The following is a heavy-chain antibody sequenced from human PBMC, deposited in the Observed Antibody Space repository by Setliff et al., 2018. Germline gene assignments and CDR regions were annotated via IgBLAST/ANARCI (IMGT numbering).Heavy chain of an antibody. CDR2: IYYSGST. J-gene: IGHJ3*02. CDR3: ARSGYYSIDAFDI. Sequence: SETLSLTCTVSGGSISGGGYYWSWIRQHPRKGLEWIGYIYYSGSTNYTPSLKSRVTLSVDTSRNHFSLELNSVTAADTAVYYCARSGYYSIDAFDIWGQGTMVTVSS. CDR1: GGSISGGGYY. D-gene: IGHD3-22*01. V-gene: IGHV4-31*03.